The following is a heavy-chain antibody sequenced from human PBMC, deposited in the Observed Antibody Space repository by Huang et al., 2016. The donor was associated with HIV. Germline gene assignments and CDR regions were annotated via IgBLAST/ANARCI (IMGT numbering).Heavy chain of an antibody. V-gene: IGHV1-8*02. CDR2: MNPNTGNT. CDR3: ARSAYGDLDY. Sequence: QVHLVQSGAEVKKPGASVKVSCKASGYPFTNYDINWVRQAPGRGLGWMGWMNPNTGNTGCAQSFQGRGTMTRKTSITTAYMELTSLTSEDTAVYYCARSAYGDLDYWGLGTLVIVSS. D-gene: IGHD4-17*01. J-gene: IGHJ4*02. CDR1: GYPFTNYD.